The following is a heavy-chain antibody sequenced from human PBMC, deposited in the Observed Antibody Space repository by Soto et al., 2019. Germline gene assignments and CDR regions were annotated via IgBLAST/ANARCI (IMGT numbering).Heavy chain of an antibody. CDR1: GGSISGSSHF. CDR2: IYYSGTT. Sequence: QLQLQESGPGLVKASETLSLTCTVSGGSISGSSHFWGWIRQSPGKGLEWIGSIYYSGTTYYNPTLKSRVTVSVDTSKTQFSLRLSSVTAADTAVYYCARHPPPKFEPRVGYYGMDVWGQGTTVTVSS. CDR3: ARHPPPKFEPRVGYYGMDV. J-gene: IGHJ6*02. D-gene: IGHD3-9*01. V-gene: IGHV4-39*01.